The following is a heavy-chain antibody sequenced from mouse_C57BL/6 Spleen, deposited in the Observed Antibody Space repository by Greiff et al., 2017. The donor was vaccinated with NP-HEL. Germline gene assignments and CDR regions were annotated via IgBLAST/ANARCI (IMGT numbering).Heavy chain of an antibody. D-gene: IGHD1-1*01. Sequence: VKLMESGPGLVAPSQSLSITCTVSGFSLTSYGVDWVRQSPGKGLEWLGVIWGVGSTNYNSALKSRLSISKDNSTSQVFLKMNSLQTDDTAMYYCAITTVVARVDYWGQGTSGTVSS. CDR3: AITTVVARVDY. J-gene: IGHJ4*01. CDR1: GFSLTSYG. V-gene: IGHV2-6*01. CDR2: IWGVGST.